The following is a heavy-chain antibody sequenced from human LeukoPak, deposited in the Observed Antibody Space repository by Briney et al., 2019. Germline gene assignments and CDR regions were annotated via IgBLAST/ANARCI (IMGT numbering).Heavy chain of an antibody. CDR1: GGSFRALY. CDR3: AVDYCGSSSCHTAY. D-gene: IGHD2-2*02. Sequence: SETLSLTCAVYGGSFRALYWSWIRQPPGKGLEWIGEINHSGSTNYNPSLKSRVTMSVDTSKNQFSLNLSSVTAADTAVYYCAVDYCGSSSCHTAYWGQGTLVTVSS. J-gene: IGHJ4*02. V-gene: IGHV4-34*01. CDR2: INHSGST.